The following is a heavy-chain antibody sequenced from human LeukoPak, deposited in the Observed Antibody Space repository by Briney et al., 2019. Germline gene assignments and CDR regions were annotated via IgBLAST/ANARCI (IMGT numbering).Heavy chain of an antibody. D-gene: IGHD3-16*02. CDR2: INPSGGST. V-gene: IGHV1-46*01. CDR3: ARVAKVWGSYRSPDY. J-gene: IGHJ4*02. CDR1: GYTFTSYY. Sequence: ASVKVSCKASGYTFTSYYMHWVRQAPGQGLEWMGIINPSGGSTSYAQKFQGRVTMTRDTSTSTVYMELSSLRSEDTAVYYCARVAKVWGSYRSPDYWGQGTLVTVSS.